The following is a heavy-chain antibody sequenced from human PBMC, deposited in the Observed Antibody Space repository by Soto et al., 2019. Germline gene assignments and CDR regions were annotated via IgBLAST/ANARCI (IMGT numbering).Heavy chain of an antibody. D-gene: IGHD3-3*01. CDR2: ISGSRGIT. CDR1: GFTFFNYA. Sequence: QPGGSLRLSCAASGFTFFNYAMSWVRQAPGKWLEWVSGISGSRGITDYADSVMGRSTISRDNSKNTMYLQMKSLRVEDSGEYYCAKDSVYDFTQNPYYYYAMDVWVQGATVTISS. J-gene: IGHJ6*02. V-gene: IGHV3-23*01. CDR3: AKDSVYDFTQNPYYYYAMDV.